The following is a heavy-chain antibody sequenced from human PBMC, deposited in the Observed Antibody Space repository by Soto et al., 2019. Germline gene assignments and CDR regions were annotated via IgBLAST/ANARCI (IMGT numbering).Heavy chain of an antibody. J-gene: IGHJ6*02. V-gene: IGHV1-3*01. D-gene: IGHD3-3*01. Sequence: ASVKVSCKASGYTFTSYAMHWVRQAPGQRLEWMGWINAGNGNTKYSQKFQGRVTITRDTSASTAYMELSSLRSEDTAVYYCARDFWSGYSQAYGMDVWGQGTTVTVSS. CDR2: INAGNGNT. CDR3: ARDFWSGYSQAYGMDV. CDR1: GYTFTSYA.